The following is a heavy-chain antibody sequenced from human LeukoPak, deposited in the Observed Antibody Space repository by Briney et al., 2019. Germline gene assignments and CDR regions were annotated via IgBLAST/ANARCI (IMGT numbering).Heavy chain of an antibody. D-gene: IGHD2-15*01. J-gene: IGHJ4*02. CDR1: GFTFSSYE. V-gene: IGHV3-48*03. CDR2: ISSSGSTI. CDR3: ARGPYPGYCSGGSCYVVWDY. Sequence: GGSLRLSCAASGFTFSSYEMNWVRQAPGKGLEWVPYISSSGSTIYYADSVKGRFTISRDNAKNSLYLQMNSLRAEDTAVYYCARGPYPGYCSGGSCYVVWDYWGQGTLVTVSS.